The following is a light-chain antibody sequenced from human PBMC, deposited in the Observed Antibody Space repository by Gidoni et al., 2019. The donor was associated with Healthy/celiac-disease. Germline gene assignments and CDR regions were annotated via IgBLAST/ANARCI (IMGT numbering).Light chain of an antibody. CDR3: MQALQTPIT. J-gene: IGKJ5*01. CDR2: LGS. Sequence: DIVMTQSPLSLPVTPGEPASISCSSSQSLLHSNGYNYLDWYLQKPGQSPQLLIYLGSNRASGVPDRFSGSGSGTDFTLKISRVEAEDVGVYYFMQALQTPITFGQGTRLEIK. V-gene: IGKV2-28*01. CDR1: QSLLHSNGYNY.